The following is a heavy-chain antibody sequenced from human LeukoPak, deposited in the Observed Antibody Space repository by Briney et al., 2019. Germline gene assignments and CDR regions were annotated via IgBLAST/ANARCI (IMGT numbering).Heavy chain of an antibody. CDR1: ADSITMYY. D-gene: IGHD4-11*01. V-gene: IGHV4-59*01. CDR2: VNHTGST. J-gene: IGHJ6*03. Sequence: SETLSLTCTVSADSITMYYWTWIRQPPGKGLEWIGYVNHTGSTKFNPSLNGRVSISRDTSKNLFSLRLRSLTAPDTAVYFCARGRVSSSTWYSTYYYYFYMDVWGKGTTVTVSS. CDR3: ARGRVSSSTWYSTYYYYFYMDV.